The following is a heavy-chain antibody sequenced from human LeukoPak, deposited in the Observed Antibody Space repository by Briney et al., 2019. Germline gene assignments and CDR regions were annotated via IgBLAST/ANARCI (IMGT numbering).Heavy chain of an antibody. CDR1: GYTFTSYY. V-gene: IGHV1-46*01. CDR3: ARGSDGETDY. Sequence: ASVKVSCKASGYTFTSYYMHWVRQAPGQGLEWMGIINPSGGSTSYAQKFQGRVTMTRDTSISTAYMELSRLRSDDTAVYYCARGSDGETDYWGQGTLVTVSS. J-gene: IGHJ4*02. CDR2: INPSGGST. D-gene: IGHD5-24*01.